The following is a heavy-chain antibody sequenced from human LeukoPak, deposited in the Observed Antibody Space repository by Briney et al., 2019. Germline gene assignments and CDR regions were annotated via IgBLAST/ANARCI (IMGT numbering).Heavy chain of an antibody. V-gene: IGHV1-69*04. CDR2: IIPILGIA. CDR1: GGTFSSYA. J-gene: IGHJ4*02. CDR3: ARGRVVGDQQAYFDY. Sequence: GASVKVSCKASGGTFSSYAISWVRQAPGQGLEWMGRIIPILGIANYAQKFQGRVTITADKSTSTAYMELSSLRSEDTAVYYCARGRVVGDQQAYFDYWGQGTLVTVSS. D-gene: IGHD1-26*01.